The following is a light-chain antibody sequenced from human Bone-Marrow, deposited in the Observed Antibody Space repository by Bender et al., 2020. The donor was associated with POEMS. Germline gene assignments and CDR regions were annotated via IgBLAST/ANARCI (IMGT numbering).Light chain of an antibody. V-gene: IGLV1-44*01. Sequence: QSVLTQPPSASGTPGQRVTISCSGGSSNIGAHAVNWYQHLPGTAPKLLIYSSHRRPSEVPDRFSGSKSGNTASLTISGLQAEDEADYYCCSYVSPSSFAFVFGSGTRVTV. CDR2: SSH. CDR3: CSYVSPSSFAFV. J-gene: IGLJ1*01. CDR1: SSNIGAHA.